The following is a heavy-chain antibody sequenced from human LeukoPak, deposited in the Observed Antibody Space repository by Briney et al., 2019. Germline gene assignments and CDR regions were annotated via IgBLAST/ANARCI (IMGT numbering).Heavy chain of an antibody. D-gene: IGHD2-15*01. Sequence: ASVKVSCKASGYTFTSYYMHWVRQAPGQGLEWMGIINPSGGSTSYAQKFQGRVTMTRDMSTSTVYMELSSLRSEDTAVYYCARDWAYCSGGSCYPNDAFDIWGQGTMVTVSS. J-gene: IGHJ3*02. CDR1: GYTFTSYY. CDR3: ARDWAYCSGGSCYPNDAFDI. CDR2: INPSGGST. V-gene: IGHV1-46*01.